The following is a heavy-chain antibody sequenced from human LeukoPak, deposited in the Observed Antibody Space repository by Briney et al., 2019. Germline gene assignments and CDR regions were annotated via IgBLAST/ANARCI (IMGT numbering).Heavy chain of an antibody. CDR1: GGTFSSYA. Sequence: GASVKVSCKASGGTFSSYAISWVRQAPGQGLEWMGGIIPIFGTANYAQKFQGRVTITADESTSTAYMELSSLRSEDTAVYYCARDGKVVTTPSTDAFDIWGQGTMVTVSS. V-gene: IGHV1-69*13. CDR3: ARDGKVVTTPSTDAFDI. CDR2: IIPIFGTA. D-gene: IGHD2-21*02. J-gene: IGHJ3*02.